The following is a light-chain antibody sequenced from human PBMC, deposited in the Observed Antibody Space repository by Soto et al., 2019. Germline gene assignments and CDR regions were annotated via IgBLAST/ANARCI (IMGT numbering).Light chain of an antibody. J-gene: IGKJ1*01. CDR2: DAS. CDR3: QQYNSYPLT. Sequence: DIQMTQSPSTLSASVGDRVTITCRASQSISSWLAWYQQKPGKAPKLLIYDASSLESGVPSRFSGSGSGTECTLTISSLQPDDFATYYCQQYNSYPLTFGQGTKVEIK. CDR1: QSISSW. V-gene: IGKV1-5*01.